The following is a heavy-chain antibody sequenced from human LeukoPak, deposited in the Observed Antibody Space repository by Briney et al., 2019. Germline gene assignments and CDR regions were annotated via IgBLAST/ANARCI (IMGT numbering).Heavy chain of an antibody. Sequence: QPGGSLRLSCATSGFTFSTFWMHWVRQARGKGGVWVSRMNHDGSSTNYADSVKGRFTISRDNAKNTLYLQMNSLRAEDTAVYYCVRDWGYDSSGYWQKYFDTWGQGTLVTVSS. D-gene: IGHD3-22*01. CDR2: MNHDGSST. V-gene: IGHV3-74*01. CDR3: VRDWGYDSSGYWQKYFDT. J-gene: IGHJ4*02. CDR1: GFTFSTFW.